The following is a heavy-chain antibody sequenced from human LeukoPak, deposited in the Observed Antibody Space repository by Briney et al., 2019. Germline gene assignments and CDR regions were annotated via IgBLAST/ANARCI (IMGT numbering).Heavy chain of an antibody. J-gene: IGHJ4*02. Sequence: PGGSLRLPCATSGFTLSSYWMHWVRQVPGKGLEWLSRINNDGVSTSYADSVKGRFTISRNNAKNTLYLRMNSLRAEDTAIYYCARKPLSGGYGGTIDYWGQGTLVTVSS. CDR2: INNDGVST. V-gene: IGHV3-74*01. D-gene: IGHD5-12*01. CDR3: ARKPLSGGYGGTIDY. CDR1: GFTLSSYW.